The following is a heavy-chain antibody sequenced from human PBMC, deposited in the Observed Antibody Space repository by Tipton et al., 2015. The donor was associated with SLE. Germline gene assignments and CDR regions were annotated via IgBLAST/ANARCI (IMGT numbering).Heavy chain of an antibody. V-gene: IGHV3-48*03. CDR3: ARKTTGFDY. Sequence: SLRLPCAASGFTFSSYEMNWVRQAPGKGLEWVSYISSSGSTIYYADSVKGRFTISRDNAKNSLYLQMNSLRAEDTAVYYCARKTTGFDYWGQGTLVTVSS. CDR2: ISSSGSTI. D-gene: IGHD4-17*01. CDR1: GFTFSSYE. J-gene: IGHJ4*02.